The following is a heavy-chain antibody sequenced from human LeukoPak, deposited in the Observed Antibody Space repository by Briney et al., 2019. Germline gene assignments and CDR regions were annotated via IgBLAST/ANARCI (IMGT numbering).Heavy chain of an antibody. CDR2: INPNNGST. D-gene: IGHD2-21*02. Sequence: ASVKVSCKASGYSFTDYYMHWVRQAPGQGLEWMGRINPNNGSTDFAQKFQGRVTMTRDTSIRTAYMELSRLTSDDTAVYYCAKAGSSVTAVDYWGQGTLVTVSS. CDR3: AKAGSSVTAVDY. CDR1: GYSFTDYY. V-gene: IGHV1-2*06. J-gene: IGHJ4*02.